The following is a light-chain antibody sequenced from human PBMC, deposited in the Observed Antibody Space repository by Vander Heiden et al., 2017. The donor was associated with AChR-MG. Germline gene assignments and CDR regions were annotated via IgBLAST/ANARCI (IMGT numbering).Light chain of an antibody. CDR1: SSDVGGYNY. CDR3: SSYTSSSTWV. Sequence: QSALTQPASVSGSPGQSITISCTGTSSDVGGYNYVSWYQQHPGKAPKLMIYDVSNRPSGVSNRFSGSKSGNTASLTISGPQAEDEAYYYCSSYTSSSTWVFGGGTKLTVL. V-gene: IGLV2-14*03. J-gene: IGLJ2*01. CDR2: DVS.